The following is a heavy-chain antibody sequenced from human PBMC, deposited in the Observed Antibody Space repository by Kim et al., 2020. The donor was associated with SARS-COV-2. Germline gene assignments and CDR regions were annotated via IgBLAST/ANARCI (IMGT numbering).Heavy chain of an antibody. J-gene: IGHJ6*02. Sequence: VKGRFTISRDNSKNPLYLQMNSLRAEDTAVYYCAKSSGSYPTDYYYGMDVWGQGTTVTVSS. CDR3: AKSSGSYPTDYYYGMDV. V-gene: IGHV3-30*02. D-gene: IGHD3-10*01.